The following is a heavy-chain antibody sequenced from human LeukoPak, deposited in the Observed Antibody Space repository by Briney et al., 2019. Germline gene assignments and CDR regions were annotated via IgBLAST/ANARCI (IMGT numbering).Heavy chain of an antibody. CDR1: GYTFTGYY. CDR3: ARDAWYQLLPGGNYYYYMDV. D-gene: IGHD2-2*01. Sequence: ASVKVSCKASGYTFTGYYMHWVRQAPGQGLEWMGWINPNSDGTNYAQKFQGRVTMTRDTSISTAYMELSRLRSDDTAVYYCARDAWYQLLPGGNYYYYMDVWGKGTTVTVSS. V-gene: IGHV1-2*02. J-gene: IGHJ6*03. CDR2: INPNSDGT.